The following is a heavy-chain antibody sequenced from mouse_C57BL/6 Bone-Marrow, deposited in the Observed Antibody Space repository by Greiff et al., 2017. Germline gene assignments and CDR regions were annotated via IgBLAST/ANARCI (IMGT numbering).Heavy chain of an antibody. V-gene: IGHV5-16*01. CDR3: ARDDDGRNAY. J-gene: IGHJ3*01. CDR1: GFTFSDSY. D-gene: IGHD2-3*01. Sequence: EVQVVESEGGLVQPGSSMKLSCTASGFTFSDSYMAWVRQVPEKGLEWVAYINYDGSSTYYLDSLKCRFIFSRDNAKHILYLQMSSLKSEDTATYYCARDDDGRNAYWGQGTLVTVSA. CDR2: INYDGSST.